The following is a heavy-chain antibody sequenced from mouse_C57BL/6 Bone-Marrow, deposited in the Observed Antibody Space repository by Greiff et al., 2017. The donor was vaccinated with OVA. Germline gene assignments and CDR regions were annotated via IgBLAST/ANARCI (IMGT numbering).Heavy chain of an antibody. D-gene: IGHD4-1*01. CDR1: GYSITSGYY. CDR3: ARNWGSYAMDY. CDR2: ISYDGSN. V-gene: IGHV3-6*01. J-gene: IGHJ4*01. Sequence: VQLQQSGPGLVKPSQSLSLTCSVTGYSITSGYYWNWIRQFPGNKLEWMGYISYDGSNNYNPSLKNRISITRDTSKNQFFLKLNSVTTEDTATYYCARNWGSYAMDYWGQGTSVTVSS.